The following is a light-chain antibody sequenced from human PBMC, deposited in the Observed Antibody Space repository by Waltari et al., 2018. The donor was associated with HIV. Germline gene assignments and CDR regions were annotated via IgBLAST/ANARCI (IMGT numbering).Light chain of an antibody. CDR3: CSYAGTYTYVL. Sequence: QSALTQPRSVYGAPGQSVTISCTGTSSDVGGYDSVPWYLQHPGKVPKLIIYEVIKRPSGVPDRFSGSKSGNTASLTISGLQTEDEADYFCCSYAGTYTYVLFGGGTKLTVL. CDR2: EVI. CDR1: SSDVGGYDS. J-gene: IGLJ3*02. V-gene: IGLV2-11*01.